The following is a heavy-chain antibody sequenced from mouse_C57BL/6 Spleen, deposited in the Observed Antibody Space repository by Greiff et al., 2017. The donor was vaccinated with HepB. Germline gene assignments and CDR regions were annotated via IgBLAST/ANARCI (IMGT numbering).Heavy chain of an antibody. CDR1: GYTFTSYW. Sequence: VQLQQSGAELVKPGASVKMSCKASGYTFTSYWITWVKQRPGQGLEWIGDIYPGSGSTNYNEKFKSKATLTVDTSSSTAYMQLSSLTSEDSAVYYCARFVYEYDYYYAMDYWGQGTSVTVSS. CDR3: ARFVYEYDYYYAMDY. V-gene: IGHV1-55*01. CDR2: IYPGSGST. J-gene: IGHJ4*01. D-gene: IGHD2-4*01.